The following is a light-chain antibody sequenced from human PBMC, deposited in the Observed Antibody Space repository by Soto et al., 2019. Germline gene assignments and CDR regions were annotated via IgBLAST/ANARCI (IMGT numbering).Light chain of an antibody. Sequence: EIVMTQSPATMSVSPGERATLSCRASQSVRSNLAWYQQKPGQAPRLLIYGASTRATGIPARFSGSGSGTEFTLTISSLQPEDSASYFCLQDHNYSWTFGQGTMVDIK. CDR1: QSVRSN. CDR2: GAS. CDR3: LQDHNYSWT. J-gene: IGKJ1*01. V-gene: IGKV3D-15*01.